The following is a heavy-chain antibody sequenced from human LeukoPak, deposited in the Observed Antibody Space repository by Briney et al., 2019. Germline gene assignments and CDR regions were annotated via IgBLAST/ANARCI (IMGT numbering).Heavy chain of an antibody. Sequence: RTGGSLRLSCAASGFTFSSYSMTWVRQAPGKGLEWVSSISSSSSYIYYADSVKGRFTISRDNAKNSLYLQMNSLRAEDTAVCYCARALLGATLAFDIWGQGTMVTVSS. CDR1: GFTFSSYS. V-gene: IGHV3-21*01. CDR2: ISSSSSYI. D-gene: IGHD1-26*01. J-gene: IGHJ3*02. CDR3: ARALLGATLAFDI.